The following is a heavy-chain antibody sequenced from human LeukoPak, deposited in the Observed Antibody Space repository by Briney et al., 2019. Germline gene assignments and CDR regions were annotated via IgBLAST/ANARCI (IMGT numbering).Heavy chain of an antibody. D-gene: IGHD3-22*01. CDR3: ARGAGDYYDSSGYYYFDY. V-gene: IGHV3-30-3*01. J-gene: IGHJ4*02. Sequence: GGSLRLSCAASGFTFSSYAMHWVRQAPGKGPEWVAVISYDGSNKYYADSVKGRFTISRDNSKNTLYLQMNSLRAEDTAVYYCARGAGDYYDSSGYYYFDYWGQGTLVTVSS. CDR2: ISYDGSNK. CDR1: GFTFSSYA.